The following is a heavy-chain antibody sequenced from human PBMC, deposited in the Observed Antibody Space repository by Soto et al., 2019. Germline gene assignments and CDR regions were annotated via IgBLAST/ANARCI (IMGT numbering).Heavy chain of an antibody. D-gene: IGHD3-10*01. CDR1: GVTISSSNW. CDR3: ARDYYGSGSYSYYYYGMDV. CDR2: IYHSGST. J-gene: IGHJ6*02. V-gene: IGHV4-4*02. Sequence: PSETHSHTSAVSGVTISSSNWWSWVRQPPGKGLEWIGEIYHSGSTNYNPSLKSRVTISVDKSKNQFSLKLSSVAAADTAVYYCARDYYGSGSYSYYYYGMDVWGQGTTVTVSS.